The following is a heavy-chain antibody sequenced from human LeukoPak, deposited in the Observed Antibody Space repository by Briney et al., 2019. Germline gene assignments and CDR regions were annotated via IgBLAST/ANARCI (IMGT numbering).Heavy chain of an antibody. J-gene: IGHJ4*02. V-gene: IGHV3-30-3*01. Sequence: PGGSLRLSCAASGFTFSSCAMHWVRQAPGKGLEWVAVISYDGSNKYYADSVKGRFTISRDNSKNTLYLQMNSLRAEDTAVYYCARGDYYDSSGYYYPAGYYFDYWGQGTLVTVSS. CDR3: ARGDYYDSSGYYYPAGYYFDY. CDR1: GFTFSSCA. D-gene: IGHD3-22*01. CDR2: ISYDGSNK.